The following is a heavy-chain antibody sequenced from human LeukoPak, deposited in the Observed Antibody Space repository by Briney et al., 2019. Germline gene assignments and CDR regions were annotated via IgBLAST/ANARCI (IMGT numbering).Heavy chain of an antibody. V-gene: IGHV3-23*01. CDR3: AKDQRLDYYGSGSLDY. CDR2: ISGSGAST. Sequence: GGSLRLSCAASGFTFSSYAMSWVRQAPGKGLEWLSAISGSGASTHYADSVRGRFTISRDNSKSTLYLQMNSLRAEDTAVYYCAKDQRLDYYGSGSLDYWGQGTLVTVSS. D-gene: IGHD3-10*01. J-gene: IGHJ4*02. CDR1: GFTFSSYA.